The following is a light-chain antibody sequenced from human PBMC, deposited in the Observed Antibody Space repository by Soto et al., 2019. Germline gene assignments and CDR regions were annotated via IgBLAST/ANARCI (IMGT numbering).Light chain of an antibody. CDR3: QQYIRWPLT. Sequence: EIVLTQSPGTLSLSPGERATLSCRASQSVSSNNLAWYQQRPGQAPRVVIYGASTRATGIPERFSGSGSGTDFTLTISRLEPEDFAVYYCQQYIRWPLTFGGGTKVEIK. CDR2: GAS. V-gene: IGKV3-20*01. CDR1: QSVSSNN. J-gene: IGKJ4*01.